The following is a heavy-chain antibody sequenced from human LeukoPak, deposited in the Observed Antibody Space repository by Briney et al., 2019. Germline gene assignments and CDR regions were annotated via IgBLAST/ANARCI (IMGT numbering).Heavy chain of an antibody. CDR1: GGSFSGYY. J-gene: IGHJ4*02. D-gene: IGHD4-17*01. CDR3: ARRPQYGDYVGY. CDR2: INHSGST. Sequence: PSETLSLTCAVYGGSFSGYYWSWIRQPPGKGLEWIGEINHSGSTNYNPSLKSRVTISVDTSKNQFSLKLSSVTAADTAVYYRARRPQYGDYVGYWGQGTLVTVSS. V-gene: IGHV4-34*01.